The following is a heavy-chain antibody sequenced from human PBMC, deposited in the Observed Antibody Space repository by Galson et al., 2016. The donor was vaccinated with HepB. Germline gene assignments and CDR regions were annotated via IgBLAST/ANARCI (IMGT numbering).Heavy chain of an antibody. J-gene: IGHJ4*02. CDR1: GGSISSGGYF. D-gene: IGHD6-13*01. CDR3: ARELAGFDH. Sequence: TLSLTCTVSGGSISSGGYFWTWIRQHPGKGLEWIGYIHYSGSTYYNPSLQSRVNISVDTSKNQFSLKLRSVTAADTAVYYCARELAGFDHWGQGTLVTVSS. V-gene: IGHV4-31*03. CDR2: IHYSGST.